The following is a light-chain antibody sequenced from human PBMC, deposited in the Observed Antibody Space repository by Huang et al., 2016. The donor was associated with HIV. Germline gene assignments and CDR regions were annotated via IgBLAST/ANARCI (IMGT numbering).Light chain of an antibody. J-gene: IGKJ2*01. V-gene: IGKV1-39*01. CDR1: HNISSY. Sequence: DIQMTQSPSSLSASVGDRVTITCRASHNISSYLNWYQQQPGKAPKLLIYAASTLQSGVPSRFSGSGSGTDFTLTISSLQAEDFATYYCQQSYSTPRTFGQGTKLDI. CDR3: QQSYSTPRT. CDR2: AAS.